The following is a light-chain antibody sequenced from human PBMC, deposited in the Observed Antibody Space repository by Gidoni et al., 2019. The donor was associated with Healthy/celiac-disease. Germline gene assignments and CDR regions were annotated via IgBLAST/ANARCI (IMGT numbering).Light chain of an antibody. V-gene: IGKV3-20*01. J-gene: IGKJ1*01. CDR1: QSVSSY. CDR2: AAS. Sequence: EIVFTHSPGTLSLSTGDRATLSCRASQSVSSYLGWYQQKPGQAPRLLNYAASIRATGIPDRSSGSGSGNDFTTTSSRQEPEDFAVYYCQKYRSFWTFGQGTKVEIK. CDR3: QKYRSFWT.